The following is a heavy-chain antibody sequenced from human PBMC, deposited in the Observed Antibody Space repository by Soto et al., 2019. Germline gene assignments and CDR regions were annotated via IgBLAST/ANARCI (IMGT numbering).Heavy chain of an antibody. Sequence: GALRLSCAASGFTFSSYAMHWVRQAPGKGLEWMAAISCDRSNKYYADSVKGRFTISRDNAKNSLYLQMNNLRAEDTAVYYCARDPHSLDFWAQGVLFTVSS. CDR2: ISCDRSNK. V-gene: IGHV3-30-3*01. J-gene: IGHJ4*02. D-gene: IGHD2-15*01. CDR3: ARDPHSLDF. CDR1: GFTFSSYA.